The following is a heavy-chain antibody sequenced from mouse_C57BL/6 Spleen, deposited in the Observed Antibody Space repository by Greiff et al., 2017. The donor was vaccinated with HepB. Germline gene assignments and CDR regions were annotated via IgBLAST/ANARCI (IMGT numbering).Heavy chain of an antibody. CDR1: GYTFTDYE. Sequence: QVQLQQSGAELVRPGASVTLSCKASGYTFTDYEMHWVKQTPVHGLEWIGAIDPETGGTAYNQKFKGKAILTADKSSSTAYMELRSLTSEDSAVYYCTRGVNYYGSSYLFDYWGQGTTLTVSS. J-gene: IGHJ2*01. CDR2: IDPETGGT. CDR3: TRGVNYYGSSYLFDY. V-gene: IGHV1-15*01. D-gene: IGHD1-1*01.